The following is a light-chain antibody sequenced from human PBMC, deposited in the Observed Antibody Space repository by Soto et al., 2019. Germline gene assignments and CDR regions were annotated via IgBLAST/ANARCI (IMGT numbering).Light chain of an antibody. Sequence: QSALTQPASVSGSPGQSITISCIGASSDLGGYNYVSWYQQHPGKAPKLMIYEVSNRPSGVSNRFSGSKSGNTASLTISGLQAEDEADYYCSSYPSSSSYVFGTGTKLTVL. CDR2: EVS. CDR1: SSDLGGYNY. CDR3: SSYPSSSSYV. J-gene: IGLJ1*01. V-gene: IGLV2-14*01.